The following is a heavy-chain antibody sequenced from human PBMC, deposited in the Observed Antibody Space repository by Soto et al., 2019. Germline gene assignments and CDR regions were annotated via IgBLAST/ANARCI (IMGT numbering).Heavy chain of an antibody. CDR2: ISGSGGST. Sequence: GESLKISCAASGFTFSSYAMSWVRQAPGKGLEWVSAISGSGGSTYYADSVKGRFTISRDNSKNTLYLQMNSLRAEDTAVYYCAKDGGSSSSWYERDYYYGMDVWGQGTTVTVSS. CDR1: GFTFSSYA. D-gene: IGHD6-13*01. V-gene: IGHV3-23*01. CDR3: AKDGGSSSSWYERDYYYGMDV. J-gene: IGHJ6*02.